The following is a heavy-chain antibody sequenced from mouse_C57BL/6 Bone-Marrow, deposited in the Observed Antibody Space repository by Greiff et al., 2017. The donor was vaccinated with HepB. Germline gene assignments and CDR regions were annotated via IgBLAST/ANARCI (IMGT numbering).Heavy chain of an antibody. V-gene: IGHV2-4*01. CDR3: AKNRDYSNYYFDY. CDR2: IWSGGST. Sequence: VKLQESGPGLVQPSQSLSITCTVSGFSLTSYGVHWVRQPPGKGLEWLGVIWSGGSTDYNAAFISRLSISKDNSKSQVFFKMNSLQADDTAIYYCAKNRDYSNYYFDYWGQGTTLTVSS. J-gene: IGHJ2*01. D-gene: IGHD2-5*01. CDR1: GFSLTSYG.